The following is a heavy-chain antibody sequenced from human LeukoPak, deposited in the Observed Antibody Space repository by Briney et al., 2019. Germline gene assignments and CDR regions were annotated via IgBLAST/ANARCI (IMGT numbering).Heavy chain of an antibody. D-gene: IGHD1-26*01. CDR2: IYYSGST. V-gene: IGHV4-39*01. J-gene: IGHJ6*03. CDR1: GGSISSSSYY. CDR3: ARRVGPSYYYYYMDV. Sequence: SETLSLTCTVSGGSISSSSYYWGWIRQPPGKGLEWIGSIYYSGSTYYNPSLKSRVTISVDTSKNQFSLKLSSVTAADMAVYYCARRVGPSYYYYYMDVWGKGTTVTVSS.